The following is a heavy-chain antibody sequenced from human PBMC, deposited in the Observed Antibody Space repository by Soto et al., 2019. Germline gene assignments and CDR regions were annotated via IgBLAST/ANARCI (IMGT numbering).Heavy chain of an antibody. CDR2: INVYNGDR. V-gene: IGHV1-18*01. CDR1: GYIFTKYG. CDR3: ARLQLGGDRMLNWFDP. J-gene: IGHJ5*02. D-gene: IGHD2-21*02. Sequence: QVQVVQSGPELKKPGASVKVSCKAQGYIFTKYGIGWVRQAPGHGLEWMGLINVYNGDRKVAQKFQDRVSMTTDTPTDTAYMELKSLRSGDTAVYYCARLQLGGDRMLNWFDPWGQGTLITVSS.